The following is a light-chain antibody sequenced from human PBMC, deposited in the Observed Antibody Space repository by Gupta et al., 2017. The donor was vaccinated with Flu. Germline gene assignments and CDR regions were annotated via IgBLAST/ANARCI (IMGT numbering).Light chain of an antibody. V-gene: IGKV4-1*01. J-gene: IGKJ4*01. CDR2: WAS. CDR3: QQYYYAPPLT. Sequence: DIVMTQSPDSLAVSLGERATINCKSSQTVLYTSNNKNYVAWYQQKPGQPPKLLIYWASTRESGAPDRFSGSGSGTDFTLTISSLQPEDVAVYDCQQYYYAPPLTFGGGTKVEIK. CDR1: QTVLYTSNNKNY.